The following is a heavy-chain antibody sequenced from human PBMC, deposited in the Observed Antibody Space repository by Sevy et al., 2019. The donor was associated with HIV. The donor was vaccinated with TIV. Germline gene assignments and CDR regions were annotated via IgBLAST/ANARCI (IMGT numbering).Heavy chain of an antibody. D-gene: IGHD1-26*01. CDR3: ARERAWAHDY. CDR2: IGPSDGVT. J-gene: IGHJ4*02. V-gene: IGHV1-46*01. CDR1: GYTFTNYF. Sequence: GASVKVSCKASGYTFTNYFIHWVRQAPGQGLEWMGIIGPSDGVTSYPQKFQGRVTMTRDTSTSTVYMELSSLRSEDTAMYYCARERAWAHDYWGQGTLVTVSS.